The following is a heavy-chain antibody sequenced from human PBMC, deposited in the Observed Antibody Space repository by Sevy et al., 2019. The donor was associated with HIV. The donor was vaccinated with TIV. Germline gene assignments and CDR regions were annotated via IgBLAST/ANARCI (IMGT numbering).Heavy chain of an antibody. CDR2: INPNTGGT. CDR3: ARDLGYSIASYSFLS. Sequence: ASVKVSCKTSGYTFTGYYIYWVRQAPGQGLEWMGSINPNTGGTNYSQDFQGRVTMTRDASMNTAYMDLRRLTSDDTAVYYCARDLGYSIASYSFLSWGQGTLVTVSS. D-gene: IGHD5-18*01. V-gene: IGHV1-2*02. CDR1: GYTFTGYY. J-gene: IGHJ5*02.